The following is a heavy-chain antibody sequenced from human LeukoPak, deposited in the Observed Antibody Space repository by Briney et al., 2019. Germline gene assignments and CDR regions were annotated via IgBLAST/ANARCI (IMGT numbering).Heavy chain of an antibody. V-gene: IGHV3-23*01. D-gene: IGHD3-10*01. J-gene: IGHJ4*02. CDR1: GFTFGSYG. Sequence: GGSLRLSCAASGFTFGSYGMSWVRQAPGKGLEWVSAISGSGGSTYYADSVKGRFTISRDNSKNTLYLQMNSLRAEDTAVYYCAKGRWFGDMLWDCWGQGTLVTVSS. CDR2: ISGSGGST. CDR3: AKGRWFGDMLWDC.